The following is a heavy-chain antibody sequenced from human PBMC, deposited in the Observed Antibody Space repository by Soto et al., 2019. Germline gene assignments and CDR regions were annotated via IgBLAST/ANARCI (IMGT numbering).Heavy chain of an antibody. CDR1: GGSISSSSYY. CDR2: IYYSGST. J-gene: IGHJ3*02. Sequence: SETLSLTCTVSGGSISSSSYYWGWIRQPPGKGLEWIGSIYYSGSTYYNPSLKSRVTISVDTSKNQFSLKLGSVTAADTAVYYCARLTSIAARLDAFDIWGQGTMVTVSS. V-gene: IGHV4-39*01. CDR3: ARLTSIAARLDAFDI. D-gene: IGHD6-6*01.